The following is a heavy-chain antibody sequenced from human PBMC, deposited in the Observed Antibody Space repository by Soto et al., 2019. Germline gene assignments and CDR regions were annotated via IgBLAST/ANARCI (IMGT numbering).Heavy chain of an antibody. D-gene: IGHD5-18*01. V-gene: IGHV3-30*18. CDR2: ISYDGSNK. CDR1: GFTFSSYG. J-gene: IGHJ6*02. CDR3: AKGADTAPYGMDV. Sequence: QVQLVESGGGVVQPGRSLRLSCAASGFTFSSYGRHWVRQAPGKGLEWVAVISYDGSNKYYADSVKGRFTISRDNSKNTLNLQMNSLRAEDTAVYYCAKGADTAPYGMDVWGQGTTVTVSS.